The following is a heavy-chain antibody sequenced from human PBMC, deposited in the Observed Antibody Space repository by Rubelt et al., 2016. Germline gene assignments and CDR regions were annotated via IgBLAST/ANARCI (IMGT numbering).Heavy chain of an antibody. D-gene: IGHD3-22*01. Sequence: STGGVVQPGRSLRLSCAASGFTFSSYAMHWVRQAPGKGLEWVAVISYDGSNKYYADSGRGRFTISRDNSKNTLYLQMNSLRAEDTAVYYCARDLRDYYDSSGYRQGPGDFDYWGQGTLVTVSS. CDR2: ISYDGSNK. CDR1: GFTFSSYA. V-gene: IGHV3-30*04. J-gene: IGHJ4*02. CDR3: ARDLRDYYDSSGYRQGPGDFDY.